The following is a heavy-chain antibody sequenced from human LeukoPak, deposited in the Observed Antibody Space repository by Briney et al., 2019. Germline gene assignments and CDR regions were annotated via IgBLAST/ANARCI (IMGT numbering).Heavy chain of an antibody. J-gene: IGHJ6*03. V-gene: IGHV4-39*07. CDR2: IYYSGST. CDR3: ARIVGVPAAIEYAYYCYYMDV. CDR1: GGSISSSSYY. D-gene: IGHD2-2*02. Sequence: SETLSLTCTVSGGSISSSSYYWGWIRQPPGKGLEWIGSIYYSGSTYYNPSLKSRVTISVDTSKNQFSLKLSSVTAADTAVYYCARIVGVPAAIEYAYYCYYMDVWGKGTTVTISS.